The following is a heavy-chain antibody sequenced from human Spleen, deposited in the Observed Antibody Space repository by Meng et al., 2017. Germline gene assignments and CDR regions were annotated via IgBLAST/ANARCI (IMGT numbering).Heavy chain of an antibody. CDR3: ATVAAAADH. D-gene: IGHD6-13*01. CDR1: GLSFTDAW. CDR2: IKRNSDGGTI. J-gene: IGHJ4*02. V-gene: IGHV3-15*01. Sequence: GESLKISCVASGLSFTDAWMSWVRQAPGKGLEWVGRIKRNSDGGTIDYAAPVKGRFTISRDDSKNTLYLQMDSLITEDTAVYFCATVAAAADHWGQGTRFTVSS.